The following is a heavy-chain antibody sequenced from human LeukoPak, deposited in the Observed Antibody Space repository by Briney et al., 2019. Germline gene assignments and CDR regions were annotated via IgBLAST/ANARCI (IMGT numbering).Heavy chain of an antibody. CDR3: ATAGKNCSGGSCYRWFDP. V-gene: IGHV4-30-2*01. J-gene: IGHJ5*02. D-gene: IGHD2-15*01. Sequence: SQTLSLTCAVSGGSISSGGYSWSWIRQPPGKGLEWIGYIYHSGSTYYNPSLKSRVTISVDRSKNQFSLKLSSVTAADTAVYYCATAGKNCSGGSCYRWFDPWGQGTLVTVSS. CDR1: GGSISSGGYS. CDR2: IYHSGST.